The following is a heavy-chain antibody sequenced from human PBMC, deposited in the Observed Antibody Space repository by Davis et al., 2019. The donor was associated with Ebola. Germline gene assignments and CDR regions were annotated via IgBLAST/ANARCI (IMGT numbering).Heavy chain of an antibody. CDR3: ARSPPLYSSGWLGY. J-gene: IGHJ4*02. D-gene: IGHD6-19*01. Sequence: GESLKISCAASGFTFSSYWMSWVRQAPGKGLEWVTNIKQDGSEKYYVDSVKGRFTISRDNAKNSLYLQMNSLRAEDTAVYYCARSPPLYSSGWLGYWGQGTLVTVSS. CDR2: IKQDGSEK. V-gene: IGHV3-7*03. CDR1: GFTFSSYW.